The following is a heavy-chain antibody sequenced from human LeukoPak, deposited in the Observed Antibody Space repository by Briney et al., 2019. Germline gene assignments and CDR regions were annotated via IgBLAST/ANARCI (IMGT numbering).Heavy chain of an antibody. CDR2: ITGSGDST. CDR1: GFTFSSYD. D-gene: IGHD2-2*03. V-gene: IGHV3-23*01. Sequence: GRSLRLSCAASGFTFSSYDMSWVRQAPGKGLEWVSAITGSGDSTYYADSVKGRFTISRDNSKNTLYLQMSSLRAEDTAVYYCARGLDSVTWGPFDIWGEGTVVTVSS. J-gene: IGHJ3*02. CDR3: ARGLDSVTWGPFDI.